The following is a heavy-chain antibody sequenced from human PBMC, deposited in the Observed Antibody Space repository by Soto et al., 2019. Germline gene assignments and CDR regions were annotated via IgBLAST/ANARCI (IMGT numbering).Heavy chain of an antibody. CDR1: GFTFSSYW. V-gene: IGHV3-7*01. Sequence: GGSLRLSCAASGFTFSSYWMSWVRQAPGKGLEWVANIKQDGSEKYYVDSVKGRFTISRDNAKNSLYLQMNSLRAEDTAVYYCARAGHIVVVTAVGDFDYWGQGTLVTVSS. CDR3: ARAGHIVVVTAVGDFDY. D-gene: IGHD2-21*02. CDR2: IKQDGSEK. J-gene: IGHJ4*02.